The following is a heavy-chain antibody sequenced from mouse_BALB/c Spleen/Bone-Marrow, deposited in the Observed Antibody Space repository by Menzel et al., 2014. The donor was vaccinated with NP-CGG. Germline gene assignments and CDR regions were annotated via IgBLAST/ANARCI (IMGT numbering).Heavy chain of an antibody. V-gene: IGHV4-1*02. CDR1: EFDFSRYW. CDR3: ARLYYYGLQDY. J-gene: IGHJ2*01. D-gene: IGHD1-1*01. Sequence: EVMLVESGGGLVQPGGSLKLSCAASEFDFSRYWMSWVRQAPGKGLEWIGEINPDSSTINHTPSLKDKFIISRDNAKNTLYLQMSKVRSEDTALYYCARLYYYGLQDYWGQGTTLTVSS. CDR2: INPDSSTI.